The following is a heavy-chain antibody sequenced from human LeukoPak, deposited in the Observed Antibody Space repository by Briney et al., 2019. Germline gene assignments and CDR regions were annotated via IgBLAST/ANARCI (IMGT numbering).Heavy chain of an antibody. D-gene: IGHD3-10*01. CDR3: AKSNGYGLVDI. Sequence: SETLSLTCAVYGGSFSGHSWSWIRQPPGKGLEWIGNIFYSGSTYYSPSLRSRVTISLDTSRNQFSLKLNSVTAADTAVYYCAKSNGYGLVDIWGQGTMVTVSS. V-gene: IGHV4-34*12. CDR1: GGSFSGHS. J-gene: IGHJ3*02. CDR2: IFYSGST.